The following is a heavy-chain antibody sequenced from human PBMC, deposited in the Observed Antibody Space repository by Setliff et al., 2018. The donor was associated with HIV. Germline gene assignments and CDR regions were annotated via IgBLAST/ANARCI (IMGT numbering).Heavy chain of an antibody. CDR2: IYYNGST. J-gene: IGHJ4*02. D-gene: IGHD6-6*01. CDR3: ARRIAARPFDY. Sequence: SETLSLTCTVSGGSISSSSYYWGWIRQPPGKGLEWIGSIYYNGSTYYNPSLKSRVTISVDTSKNQFSLKLSSVTAADTAVYYCARRIAARPFDYWGQGTLVTVSS. V-gene: IGHV4-39*07. CDR1: GGSISSSSYY.